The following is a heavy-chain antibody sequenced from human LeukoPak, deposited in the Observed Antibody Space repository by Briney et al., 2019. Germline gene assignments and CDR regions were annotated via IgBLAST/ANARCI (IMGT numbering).Heavy chain of an antibody. J-gene: IGHJ4*02. CDR3: AGDGGVGDGYNYFDN. V-gene: IGHV3-33*01. CDR1: GFTFSSYC. CDR2: IWYDGSHK. D-gene: IGHD5-24*01. Sequence: PGGSLRLSCAASGFTFSSYCMHWVRQAPGKGLEWVAVIWYDGSHKYYADSVKGRFTISRDNSKNTLYLQMNSLRAEDTAVYYCAGDGGVGDGYNYFDNWGQGTLVTVSS.